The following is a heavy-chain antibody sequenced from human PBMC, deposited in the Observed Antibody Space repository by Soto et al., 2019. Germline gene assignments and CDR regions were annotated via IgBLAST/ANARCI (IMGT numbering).Heavy chain of an antibody. Sequence: SVKVSCKASGGTFSSYAISWVRQAPGQGLEWMGGIIPIFGTANYAQKFQGRVTITADESTSTAYVELSSLRSEDTAVYYCAKMNPLYYFDYWGQGTLVTVSS. CDR2: IIPIFGTA. CDR3: AKMNPLYYFDY. V-gene: IGHV1-69*13. CDR1: GGTFSSYA. J-gene: IGHJ4*02.